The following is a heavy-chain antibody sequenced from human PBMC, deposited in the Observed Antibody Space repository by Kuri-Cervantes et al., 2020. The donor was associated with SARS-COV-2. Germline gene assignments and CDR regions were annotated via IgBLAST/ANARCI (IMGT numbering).Heavy chain of an antibody. D-gene: IGHD2-15*01. CDR2: MYYSGST. CDR1: GDSISSSRYY. CDR3: VRVDCSAGTCYRRSFDY. V-gene: IGHV4-39*01. J-gene: IGHJ4*01. Sequence: GSLRLSCTVSGDSISSSRYYWGWIRQPPGKGLEWIGSMYYSGSTYYNPSLKSRLTISVDTSKNQFSLKLSSVTAADTAVYYCVRVDCSAGTCYRRSFDYWGRGTLVTVSS.